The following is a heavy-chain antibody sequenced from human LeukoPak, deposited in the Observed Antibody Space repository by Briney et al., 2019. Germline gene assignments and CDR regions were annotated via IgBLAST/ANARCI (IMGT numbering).Heavy chain of an antibody. CDR1: GFTFGSYG. V-gene: IGHV3-30*12. CDR2: ISYDGSNK. D-gene: IGHD2-8*02. Sequence: GGSLRLSCAASGFTFGSYGMHWLRQAPGKGLEWVAVISYDGSNKYYADSVKGRITISRDNSKNMVYLQMNSLRAEDTALYYCAKGTLGSCSGVTCYEFDYWGQGTLVTVSS. J-gene: IGHJ4*02. CDR3: AKGTLGSCSGVTCYEFDY.